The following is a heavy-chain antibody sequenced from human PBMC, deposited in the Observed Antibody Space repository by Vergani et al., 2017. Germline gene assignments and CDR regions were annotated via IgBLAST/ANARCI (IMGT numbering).Heavy chain of an antibody. J-gene: IGHJ4*02. CDR2: ISPDGFST. V-gene: IGHV1-46*03. D-gene: IGHD3-9*01. Sequence: VQLVQSGAEVGKPGASVKIPCKASGYTFPAYYIHWVRQAPEQGLEWVGVISPDGFSTFYAQKFQGRVTITRDTSTATVYVEVTSLRSDDTAVYYCAREPPLTGFFDYWGQGSIVTVCS. CDR3: AREPPLTGFFDY. CDR1: GYTFPAYY.